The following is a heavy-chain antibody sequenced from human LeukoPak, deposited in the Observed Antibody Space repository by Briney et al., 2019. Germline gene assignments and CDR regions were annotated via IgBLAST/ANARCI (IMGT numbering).Heavy chain of an antibody. V-gene: IGHV3-7*05. CDR3: AKDRYCSGD. J-gene: IGHJ4*02. D-gene: IGHD2-15*01. CDR1: GFVFSTYA. CDR2: IKEDGSQE. Sequence: GGSLRLSCAASGFVFSTYAMSWVRQAPGKGLEWVANIKEDGSQEYYVDSVKGRFTISRDNAENSLYLQMNSLRAEDTAVYYCAKDRYCSGDWGQGTLVTVSS.